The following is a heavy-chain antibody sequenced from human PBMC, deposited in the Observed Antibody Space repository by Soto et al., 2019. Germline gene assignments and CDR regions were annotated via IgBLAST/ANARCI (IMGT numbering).Heavy chain of an antibody. D-gene: IGHD6-13*01. CDR1: GFTFDDYA. CDR2: ISWNSGSI. J-gene: IGHJ5*02. CDR3: AKDTQYSSSWYGGWLDP. V-gene: IGHV3-9*01. Sequence: EVQLVESGGGLVQPGRSLRLSCAASGFTFDDYAMHWVRQAPGKGLEWDSGISWNSGSIGYADSVKGRFTISRDNAKNSLYLQMNSLRAEDTALYYCAKDTQYSSSWYGGWLDPWGQGTLVTVSS.